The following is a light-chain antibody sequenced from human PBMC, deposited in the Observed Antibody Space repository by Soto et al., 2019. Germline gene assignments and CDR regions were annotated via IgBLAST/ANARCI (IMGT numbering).Light chain of an antibody. CDR1: QAIRTD. V-gene: IGKV1-6*01. CDR3: LQEYNYPRT. Sequence: AIQVTQSQSSLSASVGDRVTITCRASQAIRTDLGWYQQKPGKAPKLLIFAASNLHSGVPSRFSGSGSGTDFTLTINNLQAEDFATYYCLQEYNYPRTFGQGTKVDIK. CDR2: AAS. J-gene: IGKJ1*01.